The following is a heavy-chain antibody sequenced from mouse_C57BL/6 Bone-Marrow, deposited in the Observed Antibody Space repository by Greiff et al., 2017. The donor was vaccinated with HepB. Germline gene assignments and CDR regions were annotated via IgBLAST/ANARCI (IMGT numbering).Heavy chain of an antibody. J-gene: IGHJ3*01. CDR1: GYSFTGYY. V-gene: IGHV1-42*01. Sequence: VHVKQSGPELVKPGASVKISCKASGYSFTGYYMNWVKQSPEKSLEWIGEINPSTGGTTYNQKFKAKATLTVDKSSSTAYMQLKSLTSEDSAVYYCARGGDSSGYDGFAYWGQGTLVTVSA. CDR3: ARGGDSSGYDGFAY. CDR2: INPSTGGT. D-gene: IGHD3-2*02.